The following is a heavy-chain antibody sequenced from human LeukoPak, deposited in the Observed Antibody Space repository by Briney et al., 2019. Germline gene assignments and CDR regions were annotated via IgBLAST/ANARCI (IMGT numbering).Heavy chain of an antibody. D-gene: IGHD3-10*01. CDR3: AESNYYGSGSYYPYGMDV. J-gene: IGHJ6*02. CDR1: GFTLSDYY. CDR2: SSSSGSTI. V-gene: IGHV3-11*01. Sequence: GGSLRLSCAASGFTLSDYYMSWFRLAPGKGLEWVSYSSSSGSTIYYADSVKGRFAISRDNAKNTLYLQMNSLRAEDTAVYYCAESNYYGSGSYYPYGMDVWGQGTTVTVSS.